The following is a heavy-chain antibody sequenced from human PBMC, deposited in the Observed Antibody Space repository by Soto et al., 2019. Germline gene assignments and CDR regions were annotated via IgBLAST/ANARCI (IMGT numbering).Heavy chain of an antibody. CDR1: GYTFTSYG. CDR2: ISAYNGNT. J-gene: IGHJ4*02. V-gene: IGHV1-18*01. D-gene: IGHD6-19*01. Sequence: ASVKVSCKAPGYTFTSYGISWVRQAPGQGLEWMGWISAYNGNTNYAQKLQGRVTMTTDTSTSTAYMELRSLRSDDTAVYYCARVPYSSGWYSFYFDYWGQGTLVTVSS. CDR3: ARVPYSSGWYSFYFDY.